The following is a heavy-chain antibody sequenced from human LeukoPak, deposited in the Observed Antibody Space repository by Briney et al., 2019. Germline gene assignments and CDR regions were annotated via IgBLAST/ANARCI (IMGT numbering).Heavy chain of an antibody. D-gene: IGHD7-27*01. CDR3: ARDQELGNFDY. CDR1: GYTFTGYY. Sequence: ASVKVSCKASGYTFTGYYMHWVRQAPGQGLEWMGWINPNSGGTNYAQKFQGRVTMTRDTSISTAYMELRSLRSDDTAVYYCARDQELGNFDYWGQGTLVTVSS. J-gene: IGHJ4*02. CDR2: INPNSGGT. V-gene: IGHV1-2*02.